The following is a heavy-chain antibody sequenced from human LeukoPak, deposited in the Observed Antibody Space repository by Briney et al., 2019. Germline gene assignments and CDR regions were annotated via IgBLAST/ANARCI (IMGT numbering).Heavy chain of an antibody. CDR2: IKQDGSEK. Sequence: GSLRLSCAVSGFTFSSYWMIWVRQAPGKGLEWVAHIKQDGSEKEYVDSVKGRFTISRDNAKSSLYLQLNSLRDEDTAVYYCARVGGYNYAQEGYYYFGMDVWGQGTTVTVSS. D-gene: IGHD5-18*01. V-gene: IGHV3-7*01. CDR1: GFTFSSYW. CDR3: ARVGGYNYAQEGYYYFGMDV. J-gene: IGHJ6*02.